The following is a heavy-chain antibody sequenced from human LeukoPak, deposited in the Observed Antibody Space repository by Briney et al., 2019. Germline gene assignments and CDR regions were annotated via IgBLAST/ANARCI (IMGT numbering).Heavy chain of an antibody. CDR2: IKENGNEK. V-gene: IGHV3-7*04. CDR3: ARNYFDY. CDR1: GFTFSSYW. Sequence: PGGSLRLSCAPSGFTFSSYWMSWVRRAPGKGLEWVANIKENGNEKYYVDSVKGRFTISRDNAKNSLYLQMNSLRAEDTAVYYCARNYFDYWGQGTLVTVSS. J-gene: IGHJ4*02.